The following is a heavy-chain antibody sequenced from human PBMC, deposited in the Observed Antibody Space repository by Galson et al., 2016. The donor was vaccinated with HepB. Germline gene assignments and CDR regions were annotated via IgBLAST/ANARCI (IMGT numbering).Heavy chain of an antibody. CDR1: GFTFSYYC. J-gene: IGHJ4*02. CDR2: ISSSSNSI. D-gene: IGHD6-13*01. V-gene: IGHV3-21*01. Sequence: SLRLSCAASGFTFSYYCMCWVRQAPGKGLEWVSAISSSSNSIHYADSVKGRFTISRDNAKNSLYLQMNSLRAEGTAVYYCARPIAATGKLGGFWGQGTLVTVSS. CDR3: ARPIAATGKLGGF.